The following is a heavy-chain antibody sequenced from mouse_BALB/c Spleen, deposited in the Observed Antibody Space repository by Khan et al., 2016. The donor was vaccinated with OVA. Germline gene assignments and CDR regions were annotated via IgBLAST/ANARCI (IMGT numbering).Heavy chain of an antibody. D-gene: IGHD1-1*02. CDR3: ARAMGGKVPLDY. J-gene: IGHJ2*01. CDR1: GYTFTSYW. Sequence: DLVKPGASVKLSCKASGYTFTSYWINWIKQRPGQGLEWIGRIAPGSGSTYYNEMFKGKATLTVDTSSSTAYIQLSSLSSEDSAFYFCARAMGGKVPLDYWGQGTTLTVSS. CDR2: IAPGSGST. V-gene: IGHV1S41*01.